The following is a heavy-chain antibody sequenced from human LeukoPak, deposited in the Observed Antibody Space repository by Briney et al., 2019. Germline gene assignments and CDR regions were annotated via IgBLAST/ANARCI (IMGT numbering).Heavy chain of an antibody. CDR3: AAYYHYDSSGYPFDY. CDR1: GFTFSSYA. Sequence: GGSLRLSCAASGFTFSSYAMSWVRQAPGTGLEWVSAISGSGGSTYYADSVKGRFTISRDNSKNTLYPQMNSLRAEDTAVYYCAAYYHYDSSGYPFDYWGQGTLVTVSS. D-gene: IGHD3-22*01. CDR2: ISGSGGST. J-gene: IGHJ4*02. V-gene: IGHV3-23*01.